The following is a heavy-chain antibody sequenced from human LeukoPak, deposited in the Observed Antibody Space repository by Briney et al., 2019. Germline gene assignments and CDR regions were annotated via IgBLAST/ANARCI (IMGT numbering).Heavy chain of an antibody. J-gene: IGHJ5*02. Sequence: SETLSLTCTVSGGSISSYYWRWIRQPPGKGLEWIGYIYYSGSTNYNPSLQSRVTISVDTSKIQFSLKLSSVTAADTAVYYCARDRYSSSSGGWFDPWGQGTLVTVSS. CDR2: IYYSGST. CDR3: ARDRYSSSSGGWFDP. CDR1: GGSISSYY. D-gene: IGHD6-6*01. V-gene: IGHV4-59*01.